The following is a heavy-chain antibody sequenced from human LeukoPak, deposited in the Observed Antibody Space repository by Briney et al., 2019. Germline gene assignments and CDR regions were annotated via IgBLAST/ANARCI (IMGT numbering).Heavy chain of an antibody. J-gene: IGHJ4*02. V-gene: IGHV4-38-2*01. CDR1: GYSISSGYY. D-gene: IGHD6-19*01. CDR2: MYHSGSA. CDR3: ARSEYSSGWSFDY. Sequence: SETLSLTCAVFGYSISSGYYWGWIRQPPGKGLEWIGYMYHSGSAYYNPSLRSRVTISLDTSQNQFSLKLSSLTAADTAVYYCARSEYSSGWSFDYWGQGTLVTVSS.